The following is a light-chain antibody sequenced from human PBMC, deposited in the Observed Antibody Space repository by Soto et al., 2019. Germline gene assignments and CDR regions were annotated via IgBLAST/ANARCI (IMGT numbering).Light chain of an antibody. V-gene: IGKV1-5*01. CDR1: QTISSW. J-gene: IGKJ3*01. Sequence: DIQMTQSPSTLSASVGDRVTITCRASQTISSWLAWYQQKPGKAPKLLIYDGSSLESGVPSRFSGSGSGTEFTLTISSLQPDDFATYYCQQYNSYSPATFGPGTKVDIK. CDR2: DGS. CDR3: QQYNSYSPAT.